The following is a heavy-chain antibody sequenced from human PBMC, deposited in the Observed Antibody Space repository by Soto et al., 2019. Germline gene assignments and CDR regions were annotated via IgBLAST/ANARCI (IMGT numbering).Heavy chain of an antibody. J-gene: IGHJ6*02. Sequence: SETLSLTCTVSGGSVSSGTYYWSWIRQPPGKGLEWIGYIHYSGSTTYNPSLKSRLTISVDTSKNQFSLKLTSVTAADTAVYLCARPGPSDSSAYLIFTTVYGMDVWGQGTTVTVSS. CDR2: IHYSGST. D-gene: IGHD3-22*01. CDR3: ARPGPSDSSAYLIFTTVYGMDV. CDR1: GGSVSSGTYY. V-gene: IGHV4-61*01.